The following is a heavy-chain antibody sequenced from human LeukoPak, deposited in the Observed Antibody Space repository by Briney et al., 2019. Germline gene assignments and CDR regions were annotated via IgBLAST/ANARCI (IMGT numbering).Heavy chain of an antibody. CDR2: IYSGGST. CDR1: GFTVSSNY. V-gene: IGHV3-66*02. CDR3: ARGKDSSGYPLEY. J-gene: IGHJ4*02. D-gene: IGHD3-22*01. Sequence: GGSLRLSCAASGFTVSSNYMSWVRQAPGKGLEWVSVIYSGGSTYYADSVKGRFTISRDNSKNTLYLQMSSLRAEDTAVYYCARGKDSSGYPLEYWGQGTLVTVSS.